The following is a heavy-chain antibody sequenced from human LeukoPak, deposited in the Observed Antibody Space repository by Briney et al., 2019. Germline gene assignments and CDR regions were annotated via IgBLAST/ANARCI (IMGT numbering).Heavy chain of an antibody. J-gene: IGHJ4*02. CDR3: ARGVVIAPQTFDY. V-gene: IGHV4-38-2*02. Sequence: SETLSLTCTVSGYSISSGYYWGWIRQPPGKGLEWTGSIDHSGSTYYNPSLKSRITISVDTSKNQFSLKLSSVTAADTAVYYCARGVVIAPQTFDYWGQGTLVTVSS. D-gene: IGHD2-21*01. CDR2: IDHSGST. CDR1: GYSISSGYY.